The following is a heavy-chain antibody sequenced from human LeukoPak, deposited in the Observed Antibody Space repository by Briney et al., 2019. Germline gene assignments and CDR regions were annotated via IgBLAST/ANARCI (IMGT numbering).Heavy chain of an antibody. D-gene: IGHD6-19*01. Sequence: GGSLRLSCAASGFTFTTNWMSWVRQTPGKGLEWVANIKEDGSKIYYVDSVRGRFTISRDNAKNSLYLQMDSLRAEDTAVYYCARESTVAGTIFDFWGQGTLDTVSS. CDR1: GFTFTTNW. CDR2: IKEDGSKI. J-gene: IGHJ4*02. CDR3: ARESTVAGTIFDF. V-gene: IGHV3-7*04.